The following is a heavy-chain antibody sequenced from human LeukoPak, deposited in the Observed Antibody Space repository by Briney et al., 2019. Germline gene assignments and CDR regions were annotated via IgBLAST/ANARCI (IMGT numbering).Heavy chain of an antibody. CDR1: GFNFNTFW. Sequence: GGSLRLSCAASGFNFNTFWMTWVRQAPGKGLEWVANIKEDGSEEYYVDSVKGRFTISRGNAKNSLYLQMNSLRAEDTAVYYCARPRYCSSISCYFHAFDVWGQGTMVTVSS. J-gene: IGHJ3*01. D-gene: IGHD2-2*01. CDR2: IKEDGSEE. CDR3: ARPRYCSSISCYFHAFDV. V-gene: IGHV3-7*01.